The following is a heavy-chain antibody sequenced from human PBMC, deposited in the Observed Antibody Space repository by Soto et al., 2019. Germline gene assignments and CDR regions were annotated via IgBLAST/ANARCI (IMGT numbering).Heavy chain of an antibody. CDR1: GGSISSYY. CDR2: IYYSGST. Sequence: SETLSLTCTVSGGSISSYYWSWIRQPPGKGLEWIGYIYYSGSTNYNPSLKSRVTISVDTSKNQFSLKLSSVTAADTAVYYCARHARTMVRGVIIRAFDIWGQGTMVTVSS. CDR3: ARHARTMVRGVIIRAFDI. D-gene: IGHD3-10*01. V-gene: IGHV4-59*08. J-gene: IGHJ3*02.